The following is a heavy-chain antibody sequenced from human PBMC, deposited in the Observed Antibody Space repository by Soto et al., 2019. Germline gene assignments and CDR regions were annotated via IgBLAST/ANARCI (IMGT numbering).Heavy chain of an antibody. CDR2: MNPNSGNT. V-gene: IGHV1-8*01. Sequence: ASVKVSCKASGYTFTSYDINWVRQATGQGLEWMGWMNPNSGNTGYAQKFQGRVTMTRNTSISTAYMELSSLRSEDTAVYYCAKGAYAVVAASYFDYWGQGTLVTVSS. CDR1: GYTFTSYD. J-gene: IGHJ4*02. CDR3: AKGAYAVVAASYFDY. D-gene: IGHD2-15*01.